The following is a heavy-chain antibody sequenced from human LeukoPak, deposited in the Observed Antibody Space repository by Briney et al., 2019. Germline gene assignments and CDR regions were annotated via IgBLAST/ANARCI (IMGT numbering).Heavy chain of an antibody. D-gene: IGHD6-6*01. CDR1: GVSISSSSYY. CDR3: ARRLSTYSSSPYFDY. CDR2: IYYSGGT. Sequence: SETLSLTCTVSGVSISSSSYYWGWIRQPPGKGLEWIGSIYYSGGTYYNPSLKSRVTISVDTSKNQFSLKLSSVTAADTAVYYCARRLSTYSSSPYFDYWGQGTLVTVSS. J-gene: IGHJ4*02. V-gene: IGHV4-39*01.